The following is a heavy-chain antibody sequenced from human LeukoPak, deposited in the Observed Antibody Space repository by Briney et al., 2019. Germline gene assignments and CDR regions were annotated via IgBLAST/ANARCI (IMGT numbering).Heavy chain of an antibody. CDR3: AARPATWIQLWSNYFDY. CDR1: GGTFSSYA. J-gene: IGHJ4*02. CDR2: IIPIFGTA. Sequence: SVKVSCKASGGTFSSYAISWVRQAPGQGLEWMGGIIPIFGTANYAQKFQGRVTITADESTSTAYMELSSLRSEDTAVYYCAARPATWIQLWSNYFDYWGQGTLVTVSS. D-gene: IGHD5-18*01. V-gene: IGHV1-69*13.